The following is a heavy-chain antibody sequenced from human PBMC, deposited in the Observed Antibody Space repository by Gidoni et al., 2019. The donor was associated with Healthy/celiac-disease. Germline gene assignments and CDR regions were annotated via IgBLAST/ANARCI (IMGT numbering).Heavy chain of an antibody. J-gene: IGHJ3*02. CDR3: AKDKEAVVVMDAFDI. Sequence: EVQLVESGGGLVQPGRSLRLSCAASGFTFDDYAMHWVRQAPGKGLEWVSGIRWNSGSIGYADSVKGRFTISRDNAKNSLYLQMNSLRAEDTALYYCAKDKEAVVVMDAFDIWGQGTMVTVSS. D-gene: IGHD3-22*01. CDR1: GFTFDDYA. V-gene: IGHV3-9*01. CDR2: IRWNSGSI.